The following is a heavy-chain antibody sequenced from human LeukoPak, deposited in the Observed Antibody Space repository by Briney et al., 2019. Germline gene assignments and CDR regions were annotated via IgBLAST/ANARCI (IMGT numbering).Heavy chain of an antibody. V-gene: IGHV3-48*04. CDR2: ISGSSSTI. D-gene: IGHD2-15*01. J-gene: IGHJ4*02. CDR3: ARDCRGGSCFDY. CDR1: GFTFSSYS. Sequence: GGSLRLSCAASGFTFSSYSMNWVRQAPGKGLEWVSYISGSSSTIYYADSVKGRFTISRDNAKNSLYLQMNSLRAEDTAVYYCARDCRGGSCFDYWGQGTLVTVSS.